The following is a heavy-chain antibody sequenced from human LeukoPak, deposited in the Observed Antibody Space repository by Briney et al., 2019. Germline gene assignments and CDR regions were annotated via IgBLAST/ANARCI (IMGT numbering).Heavy chain of an antibody. CDR1: GGSFSGYY. D-gene: IGHD2-15*01. CDR3: ARGLNKYCSGGSCYSGS. J-gene: IGHJ4*02. CDR2: INHSGST. Sequence: SETLSLTRAVYGGSFSGYYWSWIRQPPGKGLEWIGEINHSGSTNYNPSLKSRVTISVDTSKNQFSLKLSSVTAADTAVYYCARGLNKYCSGGSCYSGSWGQGTLVTVSS. V-gene: IGHV4-34*01.